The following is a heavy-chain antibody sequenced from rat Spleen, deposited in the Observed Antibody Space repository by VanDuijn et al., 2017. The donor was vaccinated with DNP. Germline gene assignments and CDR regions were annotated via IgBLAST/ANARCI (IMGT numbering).Heavy chain of an antibody. V-gene: IGHV5-25*01. D-gene: IGHD1-1*01. J-gene: IGHJ3*01. CDR3: ARSGSYGGHWFAY. CDR2: ITNTGGNT. CDR1: GFTFSDYN. Sequence: EVQLVESGGGLVQPGRSLKLSCAASGFTFSDYNMAWVRQAPTKGLEWVASITNTGGNTYYRDSVKGRFSVSRDDARSILYLQMDSLRSEDTATYYCARSGSYGGHWFAYLGQGTLVTVSS.